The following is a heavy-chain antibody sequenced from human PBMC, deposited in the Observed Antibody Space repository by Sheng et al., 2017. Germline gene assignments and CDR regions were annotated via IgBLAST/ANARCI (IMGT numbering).Heavy chain of an antibody. Sequence: EVQLVESGGGLVKPGGSLRLSCAASGFSFTDYTMNWVRQAPGKGLEWVSSITSGSSSIYYADSVKGRFTISRDSAKNSLYLQMNSLRAEDTAVYYCARVAARFDYWGQGTLV. CDR1: GFSFTDYT. J-gene: IGHJ4*02. CDR3: ARVAARFDY. D-gene: IGHD6-6*01. CDR2: ITSGSSSI. V-gene: IGHV3-21*01.